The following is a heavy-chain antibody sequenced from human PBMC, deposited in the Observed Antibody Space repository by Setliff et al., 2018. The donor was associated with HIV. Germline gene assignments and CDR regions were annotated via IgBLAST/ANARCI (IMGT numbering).Heavy chain of an antibody. CDR3: ARAGMGALRSLFDY. J-gene: IGHJ4*02. D-gene: IGHD1-26*01. V-gene: IGHV4-38-2*02. CDR2: IYHSGST. Sequence: SETLSLTCTVSSGSSGSISSYYWGWIRQPPGKGLEWIASIYHSGSTYYNPSLKSRVIISVDTSKNQFSLKLNSVTAADTAIYYCARAGMGALRSLFDYWGQGTLVTVSS. CDR1: SGSSGSISSYY.